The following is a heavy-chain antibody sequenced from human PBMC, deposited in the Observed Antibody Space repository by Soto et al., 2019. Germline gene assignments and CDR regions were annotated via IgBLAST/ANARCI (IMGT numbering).Heavy chain of an antibody. D-gene: IGHD3-22*01. V-gene: IGHV4-34*02. Sequence: QVQLEQWGAGLLKSSGTLSLRCVLSGGSFSGFYWSWIRQPPGQGLEWIGDINPSGSTNYNPSFELRVSIAIFTSHDHVSLNLSSLTASDPSVYFFTTVFCDCSYYMDGGGTGTTVSV. CDR1: GGSFSGFY. J-gene: IGHJ6*03. CDR3: TTVFCDCSYYMDG. CDR2: INPSGST.